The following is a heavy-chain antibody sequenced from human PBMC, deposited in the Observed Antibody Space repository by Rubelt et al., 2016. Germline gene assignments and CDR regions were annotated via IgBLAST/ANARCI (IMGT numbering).Heavy chain of an antibody. Sequence: QQQLQESGPGLVKPSETLSLTCTVSGGSISSGNYYWGWIRQPPGKGLEWIGEISHRGSTSYNPSLKSRVTFSVDSSKNQFSLKVNSVTAADTAVYYCARVDIAARLQYWCQGTLVTVSS. CDR1: GGSISSGNYY. J-gene: IGHJ4*02. CDR2: ISHRGST. D-gene: IGHD6-6*01. V-gene: IGHV4-39*07. CDR3: ARVDIAARLQY.